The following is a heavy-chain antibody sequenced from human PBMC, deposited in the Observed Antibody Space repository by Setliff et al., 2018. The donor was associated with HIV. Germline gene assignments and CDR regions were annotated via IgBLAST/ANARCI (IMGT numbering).Heavy chain of an antibody. CDR2: INSGNGNT. V-gene: IGHV1-3*01. CDR1: GYTFTSYT. Sequence: GASVKVSCKASGYTFTSYTMHWVRQAPGQRLEWMGWINSGNGNTKYSQKFQGRVTITRDISAITAYMELSSLISEDTAVYYCARSIIRPYSSGWPWYFDYWGQGTLVTVSS. J-gene: IGHJ4*02. CDR3: ARSIIRPYSSGWPWYFDY. D-gene: IGHD6-19*01.